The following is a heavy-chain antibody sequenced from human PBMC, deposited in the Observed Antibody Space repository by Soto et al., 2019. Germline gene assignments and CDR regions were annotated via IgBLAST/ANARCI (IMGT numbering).Heavy chain of an antibody. Sequence: EVQLVESGGGLVKPGGSLRLSCAASGFTFSNAWMNWVRQAPGKGLEWVGRIKSKTDGGTTDYAAPVKGRFTISRDDSKNTLYLQMNSLKTEDTAVYYCTTESLPTWGGNAFDIWGQGTMVTVSS. CDR1: GFTFSNAW. D-gene: IGHD3-16*01. CDR3: TTESLPTWGGNAFDI. J-gene: IGHJ3*02. CDR2: IKSKTDGGTT. V-gene: IGHV3-15*07.